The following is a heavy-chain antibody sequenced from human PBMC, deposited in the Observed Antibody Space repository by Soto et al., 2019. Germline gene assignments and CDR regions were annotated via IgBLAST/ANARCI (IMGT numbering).Heavy chain of an antibody. D-gene: IGHD1-26*01. CDR1: GDSVSSNSAA. Sequence: SQTLSLTCVISGDSVSSNSAAWNWIRQSPSRGLEWLARTYYTSKWYNDYAVSVKSRITINADTSKNQLSLQLNSVTPEDTAVYYCARVSIPGSYSHFDYWGQGTLVTVSS. J-gene: IGHJ4*01. V-gene: IGHV6-1*01. CDR3: ARVSIPGSYSHFDY. CDR2: TYYTSKWYN.